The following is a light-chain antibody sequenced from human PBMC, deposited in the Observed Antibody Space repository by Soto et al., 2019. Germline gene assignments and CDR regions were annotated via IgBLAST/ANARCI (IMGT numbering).Light chain of an antibody. V-gene: IGKV3-20*01. J-gene: IGKJ5*01. CDR2: GAS. Sequence: EIVLTQSPGTLSLSPGERATLACRASQSVSSSYLAWYQQKPGQAPRLLIYGASSRATGIPDRFSGSGSGTDFTLTISRLEPEDFAVFYGQHYDSLPITFGQGTRLEIK. CDR1: QSVSSSY. CDR3: QHYDSLPIT.